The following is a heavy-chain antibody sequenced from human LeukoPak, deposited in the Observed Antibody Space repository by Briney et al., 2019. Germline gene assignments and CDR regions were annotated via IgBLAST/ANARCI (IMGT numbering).Heavy chain of an antibody. CDR1: GFTFSSYA. D-gene: IGHD6-19*01. J-gene: IGHJ4*02. Sequence: PGGSLRLSCAASGFTFSSYAMTWVRQAPGKGLEWVSAICGSGGSTYYADSVKGRFTISRDNSKNTLYLQMNSLRAEDTAVYYCAKDLTIAVAGSPGGNFDYWGQGTLVTVSS. CDR3: AKDLTIAVAGSPGGNFDY. V-gene: IGHV3-23*01. CDR2: ICGSGGST.